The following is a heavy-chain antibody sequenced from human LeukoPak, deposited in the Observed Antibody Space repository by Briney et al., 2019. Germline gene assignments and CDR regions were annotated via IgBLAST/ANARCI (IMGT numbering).Heavy chain of an antibody. CDR2: ISSSSSYI. Sequence: PGRSLRLSCAASGFTFDDYAMHWVRQAPGKGLEWVSSISSSSSYIYYADSVKGRFTISRDNAKNSLYLQMNSLRAEDTAVYYCARVLDNFDWAGMDVWGQGTTVTVSS. CDR1: GFTFDDYA. D-gene: IGHD3-9*01. CDR3: ARVLDNFDWAGMDV. V-gene: IGHV3-21*01. J-gene: IGHJ6*02.